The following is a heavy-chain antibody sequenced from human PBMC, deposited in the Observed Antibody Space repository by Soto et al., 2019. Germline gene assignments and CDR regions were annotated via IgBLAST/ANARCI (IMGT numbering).Heavy chain of an antibody. Sequence: QEQLVQSGAEVKKPGASVKVSCKTSGYTFTEYDINWVRQATGQGLEWIGWMNPNSGEPGYAQKFQGKVTMTRSASLSTAYLELSSLRSEDTAVYYCARVAVAARPRWYNWFDPWGQGTLVTVSS. CDR2: MNPNSGEP. V-gene: IGHV1-8*01. J-gene: IGHJ5*02. CDR1: GYTFTEYD. CDR3: ARVAVAARPRWYNWFDP. D-gene: IGHD2-15*01.